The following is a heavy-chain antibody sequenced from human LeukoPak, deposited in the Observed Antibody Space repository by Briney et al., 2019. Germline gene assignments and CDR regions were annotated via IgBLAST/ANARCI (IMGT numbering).Heavy chain of an antibody. Sequence: AGGSLRLSCAASGFTFSSYAMSCVRQAPGKGLEWVSALSGSGGLTYYADSVKGRFTISRDNSKNTLFLQMNSLRAEDTAVYYCAKRGSKEFDYWGQGTLVTVSS. D-gene: IGHD4-11*01. CDR1: GFTFSSYA. CDR2: LSGSGGLT. CDR3: AKRGSKEFDY. V-gene: IGHV3-23*01. J-gene: IGHJ4*02.